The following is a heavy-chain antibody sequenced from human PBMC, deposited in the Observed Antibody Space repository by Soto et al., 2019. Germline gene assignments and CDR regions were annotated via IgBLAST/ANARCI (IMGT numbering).Heavy chain of an antibody. D-gene: IGHD6-13*01. J-gene: IGHJ4*02. Sequence: QVQLQESGPGLVKPSETLSLTCTVSGGSISSHYWNWIRQPPGKGLEWIGYVHYSGSTNYNPSLKGRVTISIATSKNQFSLQLSSVTAADTAVYYCATLAAAGTFFDSWGQGILVTVSS. CDR2: VHYSGST. CDR3: ATLAAAGTFFDS. V-gene: IGHV4-59*08. CDR1: GGSISSHY.